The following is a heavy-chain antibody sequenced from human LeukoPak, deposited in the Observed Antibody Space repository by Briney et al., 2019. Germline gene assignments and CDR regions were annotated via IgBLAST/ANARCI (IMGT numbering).Heavy chain of an antibody. J-gene: IGHJ4*02. CDR1: GFTFSSYA. D-gene: IGHD6-13*01. Sequence: HPGGSLRLSCAASGFTFSSYAMHWVRQAPGKGLEWVSGISWNSGSIGYADSVKGRFTISRDNAKNSLYLQMNSLRAEDMALYYCAKDRSYSSSWGGYFDYWGQGTLVTVSS. CDR3: AKDRSYSSSWGGYFDY. CDR2: ISWNSGSI. V-gene: IGHV3-9*03.